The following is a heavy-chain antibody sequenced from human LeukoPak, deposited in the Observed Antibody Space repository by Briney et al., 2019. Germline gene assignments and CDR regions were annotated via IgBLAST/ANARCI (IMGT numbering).Heavy chain of an antibody. CDR1: GFTFSNYG. Sequence: GGSLRLSCAASGFTFSNYGMNWVRQAPGKGLEWVSYISSSDAIYYADSVKGRFTISRDNAKNSLYLEMNSLRDEDTAVYYCARAMRSGYDYWGRGTLVIVSS. V-gene: IGHV3-48*02. CDR2: ISSSDAI. CDR3: ARAMRSGYDY. J-gene: IGHJ4*02. D-gene: IGHD5-12*01.